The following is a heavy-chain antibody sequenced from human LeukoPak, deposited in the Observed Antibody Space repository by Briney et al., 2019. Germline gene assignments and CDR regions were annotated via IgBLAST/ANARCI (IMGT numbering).Heavy chain of an antibody. V-gene: IGHV3-7*01. J-gene: IGHJ6*02. D-gene: IGHD6-13*01. Sequence: GGSLRLSCAASGFTFSSYWMSWVRQAPGKGLEWVANIKQDGSEKYYVDSVKGRFTISRDNAKNSLYLQMNSLRAEDTAVYYCASSIAAAGRHYYYYGMDVRGQGTTVTVSS. CDR1: GFTFSSYW. CDR3: ASSIAAAGRHYYYYGMDV. CDR2: IKQDGSEK.